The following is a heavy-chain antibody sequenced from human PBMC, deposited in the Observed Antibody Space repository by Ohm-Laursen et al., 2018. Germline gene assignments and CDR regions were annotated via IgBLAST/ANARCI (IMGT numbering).Heavy chain of an antibody. V-gene: IGHV3-9*01. CDR3: AKPVAGNYYAPFDY. CDR1: GFTFDDYA. CDR2: ISWNSGGI. Sequence: SLRLSCAASGFTFDDYAMHWVRQAPGKGLEWASGISWNSGGIGYADSVKGRFTISRDNAKNSLYLQMNSLRAEDTALYYCAKPVAGNYYAPFDYWGQGTLVTVSS. D-gene: IGHD1-26*01. J-gene: IGHJ4*02.